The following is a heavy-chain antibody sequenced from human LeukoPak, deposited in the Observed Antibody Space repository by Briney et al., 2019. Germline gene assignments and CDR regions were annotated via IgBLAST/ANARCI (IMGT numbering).Heavy chain of an antibody. J-gene: IGHJ5*02. CDR1: GFTFDDYA. V-gene: IGHV3-9*01. CDR3: AKGKGYDSSGYNIRDL. Sequence: GGSLRLSCAASGFTFDDYAMHWVRQAPGKGLEWVSGVAWNSGDLGYADSVKGRFTISRDNAKNSLYLQMNSLRAEDTALYYCAKGKGYDSSGYNIRDLWGQGTLVTVSS. CDR2: VAWNSGDL. D-gene: IGHD3-22*01.